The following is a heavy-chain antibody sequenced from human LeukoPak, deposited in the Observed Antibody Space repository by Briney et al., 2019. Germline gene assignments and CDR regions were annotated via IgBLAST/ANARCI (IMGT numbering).Heavy chain of an antibody. V-gene: IGHV3-21*01. CDR1: GFSFSSYS. CDR3: ARGRLVRFPAEFDP. D-gene: IGHD3-10*01. CDR2: ISSSSSYI. Sequence: SGGSLRLSCATSGFSFSSYSMNWVRQAPGKGLEWVSSISSSSSYIYYADSVKGRFTISRDNAKNSLYLQMNSLRAEDTAVYYCARGRLVRFPAEFDPWGQGTLVTVSS. J-gene: IGHJ5*02.